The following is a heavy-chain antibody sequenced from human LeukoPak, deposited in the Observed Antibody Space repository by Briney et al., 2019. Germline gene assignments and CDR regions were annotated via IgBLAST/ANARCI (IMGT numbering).Heavy chain of an antibody. CDR1: GGSISSYY. V-gene: IGHV4-59*12. D-gene: IGHD3-9*01. J-gene: IGHJ5*02. CDR2: IYYSGST. CDR3: ARGPKYYDILTGPGIRTGFDP. Sequence: SETLSLTCTVSGGSISSYYWSWIRQPPGKGLEWIGYIYYSGSTNYNPSLKSRVTISVDTSKNQFSLKLSSVTAADTAVYYCARGPKYYDILTGPGIRTGFDPWAREPWSPSPQ.